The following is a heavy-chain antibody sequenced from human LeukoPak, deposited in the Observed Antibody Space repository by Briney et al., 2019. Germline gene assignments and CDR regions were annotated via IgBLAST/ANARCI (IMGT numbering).Heavy chain of an antibody. D-gene: IGHD3-10*01. CDR1: GFTFSNYA. Sequence: GGSLRLSCAVSGFTFSNYAMSWVRKAPGKGLEWVSIISSNGGTTHYADSVMGRFTICRDNSMNTLYLQMNSLRAEDTAVYYCAKDACYSSGTYYDHWGQGTLVTVSS. V-gene: IGHV3-23*01. CDR2: ISSNGGTT. CDR3: AKDACYSSGTYYDH. J-gene: IGHJ4*02.